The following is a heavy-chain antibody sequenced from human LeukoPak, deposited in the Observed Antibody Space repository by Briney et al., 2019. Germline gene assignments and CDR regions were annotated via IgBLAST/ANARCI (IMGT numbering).Heavy chain of an antibody. J-gene: IGHJ4*02. Sequence: GGSLRLSCAASGFTFSSYGMHWVRQAPGKGLEWVAVIWYDGSNKYYADSVKGRFTISRDNYKKTMYVQMKRLRAEDTAVYYSAKDRGVYCSGGSCDQVGLDYWGQGTLVTVSS. CDR1: GFTFSSYG. D-gene: IGHD2-15*01. V-gene: IGHV3-33*06. CDR2: IWYDGSNK. CDR3: AKDRGVYCSGGSCDQVGLDY.